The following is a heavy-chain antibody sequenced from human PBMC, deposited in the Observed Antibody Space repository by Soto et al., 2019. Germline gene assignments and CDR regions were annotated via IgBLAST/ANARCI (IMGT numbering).Heavy chain of an antibody. V-gene: IGHV4-30-2*01. CDR3: ARLRGPMVRGAPDY. CDR2: IYHSGST. CDR1: GGSISSGDYS. D-gene: IGHD3-10*01. Sequence: SETLSLTCAVSGGSISSGDYSWSWIRQPPGKGLEWIGYIYHSGSTYYNPSLKSRVTISVDRSKNQFSLKLSSVTAADTAVYTCARLRGPMVRGAPDYWGQGTRVTVSS. J-gene: IGHJ4*02.